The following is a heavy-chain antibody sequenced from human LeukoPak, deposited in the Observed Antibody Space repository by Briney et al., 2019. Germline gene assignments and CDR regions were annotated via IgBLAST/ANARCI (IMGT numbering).Heavy chain of an antibody. V-gene: IGHV3-9*01. D-gene: IGHD3-16*01. CDR3: AKMMGQRLYDYCMDV. J-gene: IGHJ6*03. CDR1: GFTFDDYA. CDR2: ISWNSGSI. Sequence: GGSLRLSCAASGFTFDDYAMHWVRQAPGKGLEWVSGISWNSGSIGYADSVKGRFTISRDNAKNSLYLQMNSLRAEDTAVYYCAKMMGQRLYDYCMDVWGKGTTITVSS.